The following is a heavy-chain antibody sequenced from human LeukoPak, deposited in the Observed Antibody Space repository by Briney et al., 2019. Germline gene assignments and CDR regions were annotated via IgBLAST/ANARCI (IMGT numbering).Heavy chain of an antibody. D-gene: IGHD3-22*01. CDR1: GYTFTSYD. J-gene: IGHJ4*02. CDR3: ARPLYYYDSSGYYDY. CDR2: MNPNSGNT. V-gene: IGHV1-8*01. Sequence: ASVKVSCKASGYTFTSYDINWVRQATGQGLEWMGWMNPNSGNTGYAQKFQGRVTMTRNTSISTAYMELSSLRSEDTAVYYCARPLYYYDSSGYYDYWGQGTLVTVSS.